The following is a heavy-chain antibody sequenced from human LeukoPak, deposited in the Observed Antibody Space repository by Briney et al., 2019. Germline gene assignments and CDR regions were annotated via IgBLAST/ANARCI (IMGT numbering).Heavy chain of an antibody. J-gene: IGHJ4*02. CDR1: GSTFSTHW. CDR3: ARDGLAAAADY. Sequence: GGSLRLSCTVAGSTFSTHWMRWVRQATGNWLVWVSHIKGDGTSTNYADSVKGRFTISRDNAKNTLFLQMNSLRAEDTAVYYCARDGLAAAADYWGQGTLVTVSS. D-gene: IGHD6-13*01. V-gene: IGHV3-74*01. CDR2: IKGDGTST.